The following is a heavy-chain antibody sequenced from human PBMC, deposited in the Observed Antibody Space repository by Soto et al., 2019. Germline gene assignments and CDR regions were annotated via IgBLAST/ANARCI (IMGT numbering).Heavy chain of an antibody. CDR2: IYYSGST. CDR1: GGSISSYY. CDR3: ARAPPACSGGSCYSRYYYYGMDV. Sequence: PSETLSLTCTVSGGSISSYYWSWIRQPPGKGLEWIGYIYYSGSTNYNPSLKSRVTISVDTSKNQFSLKLSSVTAADTAVHYCARAPPACSGGSCYSRYYYYGMDVWGQGTTVTVSS. V-gene: IGHV4-59*01. J-gene: IGHJ6*02. D-gene: IGHD2-15*01.